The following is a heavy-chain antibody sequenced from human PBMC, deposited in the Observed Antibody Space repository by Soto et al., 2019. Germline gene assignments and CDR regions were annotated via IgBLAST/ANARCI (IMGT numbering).Heavy chain of an antibody. Sequence: QVQLVQSGGEVKQPGASVKVSCKATGYTFINSAIAWVRQAPGQGLEWMGWISPYNGNTNYAQSVQGRVTITTDTSPSTAYMEIRSLRFDDTAVYYCARDQSSGVFDYWGQGTLVTVST. CDR3: ARDQSSGVFDY. CDR1: GYTFINSA. V-gene: IGHV1-18*04. D-gene: IGHD3-22*01. CDR2: ISPYNGNT. J-gene: IGHJ4*02.